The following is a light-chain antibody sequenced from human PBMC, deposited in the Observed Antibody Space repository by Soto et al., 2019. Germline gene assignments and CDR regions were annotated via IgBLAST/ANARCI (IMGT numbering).Light chain of an antibody. CDR1: QDIRND. CDR3: LQDYIYPYT. Sequence: AIQMTQSPSSLSVSVGDRVTITCRASQDIRNDLGGYQQKPGKAPKLLIYGTSNLQSGVPSRFSGSGSGTDFTLTISSLQPEDFAIYYCLQDYIYPYTFGQGTKLESK. CDR2: GTS. J-gene: IGKJ2*01. V-gene: IGKV1-6*01.